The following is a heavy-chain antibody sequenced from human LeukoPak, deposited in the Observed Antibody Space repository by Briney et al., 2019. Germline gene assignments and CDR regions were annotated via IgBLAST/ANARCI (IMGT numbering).Heavy chain of an antibody. D-gene: IGHD3-10*02. CDR2: INHSGST. CDR3: AGQSADVRGGIDASYYYYYMDV. J-gene: IGHJ6*03. CDR1: GGSFSGYY. V-gene: IGHV4-34*01. Sequence: SETLSLTCAVYGGSFSGYYWSWIRQPPGKGLEWIGEINHSGSTNYNPSLKSRVTISVDTSKNQFSLKLSSVTAADTAVYYCAGQSADVRGGIDASYYYYYMDVWGKGTTVTIPS.